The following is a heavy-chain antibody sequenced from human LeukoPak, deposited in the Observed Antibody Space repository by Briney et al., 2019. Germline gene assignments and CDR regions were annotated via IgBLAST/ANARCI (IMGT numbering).Heavy chain of an antibody. CDR2: INPNSGGT. Sequence: GASVKVSCKASGYTFTSYGISWVRQAPGQGLEWMGWINPNSGGTNYAQKFQGRVTMTRDTSISTAYMELSRLRSDDTAVYYCAREGYGDYLYYFDYWGQGTLVTVSS. D-gene: IGHD4-17*01. CDR1: GYTFTSYG. V-gene: IGHV1-2*02. CDR3: AREGYGDYLYYFDY. J-gene: IGHJ4*02.